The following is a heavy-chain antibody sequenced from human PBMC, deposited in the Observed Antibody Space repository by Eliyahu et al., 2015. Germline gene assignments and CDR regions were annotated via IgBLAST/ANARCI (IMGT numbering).Heavy chain of an antibody. V-gene: IGHV4-38-2*02. J-gene: IGHJ2*01. CDR2: IYHSGST. CDR1: XYSISSGSY. CDR3: ARDGLTTVVTPSGDFDL. Sequence: QVQLQESGPGLVKPSETLSLXCTVSXYSISSGSYWGWIRQPPGKGLEWIGSIYHSGSTYYXPSLKSRVTISVDTSKNQFSLKLSSVTAADTAVYYCARDGLTTVVTPSGDFDLWGXGTLVTVSS. D-gene: IGHD4-23*01.